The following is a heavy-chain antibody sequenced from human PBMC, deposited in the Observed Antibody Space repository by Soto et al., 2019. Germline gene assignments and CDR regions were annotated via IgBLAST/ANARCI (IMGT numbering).Heavy chain of an antibody. Sequence: QVQLQESGPGLVKPSETLSLTCTVSGGSISSYYWSWIRQPPGKGLEWIGYIYYSGSTNYNPSLTSRVTISVDTSKNQFSLKLSSVTAADTAVYYCARLPLAVAGFDYWGQGTLVTVSS. J-gene: IGHJ4*02. V-gene: IGHV4-59*08. D-gene: IGHD6-19*01. CDR1: GGSISSYY. CDR3: ARLPLAVAGFDY. CDR2: IYYSGST.